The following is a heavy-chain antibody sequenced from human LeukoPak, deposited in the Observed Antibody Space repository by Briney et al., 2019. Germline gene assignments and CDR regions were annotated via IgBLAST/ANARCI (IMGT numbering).Heavy chain of an antibody. Sequence: SGGTLRLSCAASGFTFSSYGMHWVRQAPGKGLEWVAFIRYDGSNKYYADSVKGRFTISRDNSKNTLYLQMNSLRAEDTAVYYCARVGAPDYWGQGTLVTVSS. CDR2: IRYDGSNK. D-gene: IGHD1-26*01. CDR1: GFTFSSYG. V-gene: IGHV3-30*02. J-gene: IGHJ4*02. CDR3: ARVGAPDY.